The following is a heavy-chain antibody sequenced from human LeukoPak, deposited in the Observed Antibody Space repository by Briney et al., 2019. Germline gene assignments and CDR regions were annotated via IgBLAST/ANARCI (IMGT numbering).Heavy chain of an antibody. CDR3: ARLPYYGDTSGYYYH. CDR1: GFTASSNY. CDR2: IYPGGYT. J-gene: IGHJ5*02. Sequence: PGGSLRLSCAASGFTASSNYMSWVRRAPGKGLEWVLVIYPGGYTHYADSVKGRFTISRDNSKNTLYLQMNSLRAEDTALYYCARLPYYGDTSGYYYHWGQGTLVTVSS. V-gene: IGHV3-66*04. D-gene: IGHD3-22*01.